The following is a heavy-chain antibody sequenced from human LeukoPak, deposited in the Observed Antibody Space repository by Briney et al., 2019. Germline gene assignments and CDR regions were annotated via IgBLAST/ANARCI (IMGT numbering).Heavy chain of an antibody. CDR2: IYYGGYT. CDR1: GGSISSNNYY. CDR3: ARVTTIFGVVHYGMDV. D-gene: IGHD3-3*01. Sequence: SETLSLTCTVSGGSISSNNYYWGWIRQPPGKGLEWIGSIYYGGYTYYNPSLKSRVTISVDTSKNQFSLKLSSVTAADTAVYYCARVTTIFGVVHYGMDVWGQGTTVTVSS. V-gene: IGHV4-39*07. J-gene: IGHJ6*02.